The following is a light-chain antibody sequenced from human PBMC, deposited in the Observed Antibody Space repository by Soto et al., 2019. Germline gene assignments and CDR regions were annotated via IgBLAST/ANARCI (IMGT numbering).Light chain of an antibody. CDR1: SSDVGGYNY. CDR2: DVS. CDR3: SSYSSSNTGVV. V-gene: IGLV2-14*01. Sequence: QSALTQPASVSGSPGQSITISCTGTSSDVGGYNYVSWYQQHPGKAPKLMIYDVSNRPSGVSNRFSGSKSGNTASLTISGLQAEDEADYYCSSYSSSNTGVVFGGGIKLTVL. J-gene: IGLJ2*01.